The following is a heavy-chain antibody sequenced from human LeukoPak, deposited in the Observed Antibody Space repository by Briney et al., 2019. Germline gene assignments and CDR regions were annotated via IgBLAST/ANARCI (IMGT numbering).Heavy chain of an antibody. D-gene: IGHD3-22*01. V-gene: IGHV4-34*12. CDR3: ARLTTTTYYYDSSGYPNWFDP. CDR1: GGSFSGYY. J-gene: IGHJ5*02. Sequence: SETLSLTCGVYGGSFSGYYWTWIRQSPGMGLEWIGEIIHSGSTNYNPSLTSRVTISVDTSKNQFSLKLSSVTAADTAVYYCARLTTTTYYYDSSGYPNWFDPWGQGTLVTVSS. CDR2: IIHSGST.